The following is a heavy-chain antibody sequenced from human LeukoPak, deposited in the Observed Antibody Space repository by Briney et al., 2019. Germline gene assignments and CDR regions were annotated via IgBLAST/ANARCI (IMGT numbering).Heavy chain of an antibody. Sequence: PGGALRLTCADSGFTCSEYARSWLRQAPGKELKWVSAIRGSGGTTYYADSVKGRFTISRDNSKNTLYLQMNSLRAADTAVYYCAKDTSYASYYFDYWGQGTLVTVSS. CDR3: AKDTSYASYYFDY. V-gene: IGHV3-23*01. CDR2: IRGSGGTT. CDR1: GFTCSEYA. D-gene: IGHD3-16*01. J-gene: IGHJ4*02.